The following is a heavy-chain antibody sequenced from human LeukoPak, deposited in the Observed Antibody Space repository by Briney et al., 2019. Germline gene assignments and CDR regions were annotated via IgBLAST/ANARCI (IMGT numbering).Heavy chain of an antibody. CDR1: GYTFTSYG. D-gene: IGHD3-10*01. CDR3: ARDEYYYGSGSYSGWFDP. V-gene: IGHV1-18*01. J-gene: IGHJ5*02. CDR2: ISAYNGNT. Sequence: GASVKVSCKASGYTFTSYGISWVRQAPGQGLEWMGWISAYNGNTNYAQKLQGRVTMTTDTSTSTANMELRSLRSDDTAVYYCARDEYYYGSGSYSGWFDPWGQGTLVTVSS.